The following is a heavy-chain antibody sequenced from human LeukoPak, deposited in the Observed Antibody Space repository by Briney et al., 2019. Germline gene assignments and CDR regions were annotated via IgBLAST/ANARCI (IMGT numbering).Heavy chain of an antibody. V-gene: IGHV3-73*01. CDR2: IRSKADSYTT. J-gene: IGHJ4*02. D-gene: IGHD6-13*01. CDR3: RAAADLNDY. CDR1: GFPFSGSA. Sequence: QPLGSLQLSCAASGFPFSGSAMHWVRQASGKGLEWLGRIRSKADSYTTAYAASVKGGFIISRDDSKNTAYLQMNSLKTEDTAVYYCRAAADLNDYWGQGTLVTVAS.